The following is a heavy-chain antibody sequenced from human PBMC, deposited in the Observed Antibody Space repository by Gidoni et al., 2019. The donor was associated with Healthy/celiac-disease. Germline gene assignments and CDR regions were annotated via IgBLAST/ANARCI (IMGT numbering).Heavy chain of an antibody. V-gene: IGHV3-15*01. CDR3: TTGAYYYGGGGILG. Sequence: EVQLVESGGGLLKPGGSLKLSCAASGVTLRNGWMSWVRQAPGRGLEWVGLIKSQKDGGTTDYAAPVKGRLTISRDDSKNTLYLQMDSLRIEDTAVYYCTTGAYYYGGGGILGWGQGTLVTVSS. CDR2: IKSQKDGGTT. CDR1: GVTLRNGW. J-gene: IGHJ4*02. D-gene: IGHD3-10*01.